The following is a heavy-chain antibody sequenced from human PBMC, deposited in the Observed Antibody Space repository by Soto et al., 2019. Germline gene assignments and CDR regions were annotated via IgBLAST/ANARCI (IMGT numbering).Heavy chain of an antibody. CDR3: AKAPPAVAGYFDY. CDR1: GFTFSSSG. J-gene: IGHJ4*02. D-gene: IGHD6-19*01. Sequence: QVQLVESGGGVVQPGRSLRLSCAASGFTFSSSGMHWVRQAPGKGLEWVAVTSFDGSSGYYADSVRGRFTISRDNSNNPLYLQIDSLGAEDTAVYYCAKAPPAVAGYFDYWGQGTLVTVSS. CDR2: TSFDGSSG. V-gene: IGHV3-30*18.